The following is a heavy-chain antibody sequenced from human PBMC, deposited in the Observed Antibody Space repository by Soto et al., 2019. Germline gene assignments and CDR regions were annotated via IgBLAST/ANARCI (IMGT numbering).Heavy chain of an antibody. CDR2: ISSSGSTI. Sequence: GGSLRLCCAASGLPLSSYSMNWVRQAPGKGLEWVSSISSSGSTIYYADSVKGRFTISRDNAKNSLYLQMNSLRAEDTAVYYCARAGSSGYLDYWGQGNLVTVSS. V-gene: IGHV3-48*04. D-gene: IGHD3-22*01. J-gene: IGHJ4*02. CDR3: ARAGSSGYLDY. CDR1: GLPLSSYS.